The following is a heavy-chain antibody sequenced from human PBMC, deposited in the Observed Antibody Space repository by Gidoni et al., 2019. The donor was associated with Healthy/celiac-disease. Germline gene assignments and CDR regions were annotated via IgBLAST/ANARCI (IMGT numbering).Heavy chain of an antibody. CDR3: ASLKLEPVYYFDY. D-gene: IGHD1-1*01. V-gene: IGHV4-39*07. Sequence: QLQLQESGPGLVKPSVTPSLTCTVSGGSISSSSYYWGWIRQPPGKGLEWIGSIYYSGSTYYNPSLKSRVTISVDTSKNQFSLKLSSVTAADTAVYYCASLKLEPVYYFDYWGQGTLVTVSS. CDR2: IYYSGST. J-gene: IGHJ4*02. CDR1: GGSISSSSYY.